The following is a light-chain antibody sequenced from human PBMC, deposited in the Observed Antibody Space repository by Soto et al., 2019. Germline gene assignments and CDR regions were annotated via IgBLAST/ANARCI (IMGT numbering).Light chain of an antibody. J-gene: IGLJ3*02. V-gene: IGLV8-61*01. Sequence: QTVVTQEPSFSVSPGGTVTLTCGLSSGSVSTSYYPSWYQQTPGQAPRTLIYSTNNRSSGVPDRFSGSISGNKAALTITGAQADDESDYYCVLYMGSGITVFGGGTKLTVL. CDR3: VLYMGSGITV. CDR2: STN. CDR1: SGSVSTSYY.